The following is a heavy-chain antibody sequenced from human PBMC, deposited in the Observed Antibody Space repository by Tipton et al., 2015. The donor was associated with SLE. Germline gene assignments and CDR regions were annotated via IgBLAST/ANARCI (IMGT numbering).Heavy chain of an antibody. V-gene: IGHV4-61*05. Sequence: TLSLTCTVSGGSISSSTYYWGWIRQPPGKGLEWIGYISYSGSTNDNPSVRSRVSILLDTSQNQSSQKVKSVATADTAVYYCARMRGGYNAHHWGQGILVTVSS. CDR2: ISYSGST. CDR3: ARMRGGYNAHH. D-gene: IGHD5-24*01. J-gene: IGHJ5*02. CDR1: GGSISSSTYY.